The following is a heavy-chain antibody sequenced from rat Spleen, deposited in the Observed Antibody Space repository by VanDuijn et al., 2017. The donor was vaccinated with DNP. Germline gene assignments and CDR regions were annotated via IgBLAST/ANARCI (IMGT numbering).Heavy chain of an antibody. CDR3: ARRELYFDY. CDR2: ISTSGGST. J-gene: IGHJ2*01. CDR1: GFTFSNYD. Sequence: EVQLVESGGGLVQPGRSLKLSCAASGFTFSNYDMAWVRQAPTKGLEWVASISTSGGSTYYRDSVKGRFTVSRDNAKITLYLQMDSLRSEDTATYYCARRELYFDYWGQGVMVTVSS. D-gene: IGHD5-1*01. V-gene: IGHV5-25*01.